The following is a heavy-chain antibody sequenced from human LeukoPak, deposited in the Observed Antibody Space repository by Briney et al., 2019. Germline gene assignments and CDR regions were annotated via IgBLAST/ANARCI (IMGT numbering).Heavy chain of an antibody. D-gene: IGHD3-10*01. J-gene: IGHJ4*02. CDR2: IYYSGST. Sequence: SETLSLTCTVSGGSISSYYWSWIRQPPGKGLEWIGYIYYSGSTHYNPSLKSRVTISVDTSKNQFSLKPSSVTAADTAVYYCARDGYYYGSGTPGGFDYWGQGTLVTVSS. CDR3: ARDGYYYGSGTPGGFDY. V-gene: IGHV4-59*01. CDR1: GGSISSYY.